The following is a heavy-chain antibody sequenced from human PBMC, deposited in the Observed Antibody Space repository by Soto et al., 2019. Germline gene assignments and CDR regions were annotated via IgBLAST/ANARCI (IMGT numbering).Heavy chain of an antibody. D-gene: IGHD3-9*01. CDR3: ARGYDILTGMMN. V-gene: IGHV3-48*02. Sequence: GGSLSLSCAASGFTFSSYSMNWVRQAPGKGLEWVSYISSSSSTIYYADSVKGRFTISRDNAKNSLYLQMNSLRDEDTAVYYCARGYDILTGMMNWGQGTLVTVTS. CDR1: GFTFSSYS. J-gene: IGHJ4*02. CDR2: ISSSSSTI.